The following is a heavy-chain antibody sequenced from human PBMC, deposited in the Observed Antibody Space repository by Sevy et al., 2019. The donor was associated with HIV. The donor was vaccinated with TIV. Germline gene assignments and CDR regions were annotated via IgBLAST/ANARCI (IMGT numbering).Heavy chain of an antibody. V-gene: IGHV1-69*13. Sequence: ASVKVSSKASGGTFSSYAISWVRQAPGQGLEWMGQIIPIISTPTYARKFQGRLSFTADEASGTAYMELSGLRSEDTAVYYCTREGDGYNYVSWFDPWGQGTLVTVSS. CDR3: TREGDGYNYVSWFDP. J-gene: IGHJ5*02. CDR2: IIPIISTP. CDR1: GGTFSSYA. D-gene: IGHD5-12*01.